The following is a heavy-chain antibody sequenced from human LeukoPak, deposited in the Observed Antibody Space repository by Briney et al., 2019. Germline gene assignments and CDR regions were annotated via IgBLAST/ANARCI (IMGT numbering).Heavy chain of an antibody. Sequence: GGSLRLSFAASGLTVSSNHLSWVRQAPGKGLEWVSVIYSGGSTYYADSVKGRFTISRDNSKNTLYLQMNSLRAEDTAVYYCARDPGAAPGDYWGQGTLVTVSS. CDR1: GLTVSSNH. D-gene: IGHD6-6*01. CDR2: IYSGGST. CDR3: ARDPGAAPGDY. V-gene: IGHV3-66*01. J-gene: IGHJ4*02.